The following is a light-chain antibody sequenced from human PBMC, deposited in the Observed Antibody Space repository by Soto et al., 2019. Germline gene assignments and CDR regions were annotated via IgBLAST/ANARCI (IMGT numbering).Light chain of an antibody. CDR3: QQYGSSLWT. J-gene: IGKJ1*01. CDR1: QSVTSSY. V-gene: IGKV3-20*01. Sequence: EIVLTQSPGTLSLSPGERASLSCRASQSVTSSYLAWYQQKPGQAPRLLIYGASTRATGIPDRFSGSGSGTDFTLTINRLEPEDFAGYYCQQYGSSLWTFGQGTKVEIK. CDR2: GAS.